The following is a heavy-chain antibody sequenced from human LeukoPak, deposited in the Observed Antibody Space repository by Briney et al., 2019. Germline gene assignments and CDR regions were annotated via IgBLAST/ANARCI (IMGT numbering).Heavy chain of an antibody. Sequence: GGSLRLSCAASGFTFSSFAMSWVRQAPGKGLEWVSAISGSGGSTYYADSVKGRFTISRDNSKNTLYLQMNSLRAEDTAVYYCAKAPRGAVAAGYYFDYWGQGTLVTVSS. D-gene: IGHD2-15*01. V-gene: IGHV3-23*01. CDR1: GFTFSSFA. J-gene: IGHJ4*02. CDR2: ISGSGGST. CDR3: AKAPRGAVAAGYYFDY.